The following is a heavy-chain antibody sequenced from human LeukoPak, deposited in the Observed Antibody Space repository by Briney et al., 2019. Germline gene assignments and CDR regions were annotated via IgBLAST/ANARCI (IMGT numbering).Heavy chain of an antibody. CDR1: GFTFSNAW. Sequence: GGSLRLSCATSGFTFSNAWMNWVRQAPGKGLEWVGRIRSNSDGGTIDYAAPVKGRFTLSRDDSKTTLYLQMNSLQTEDTAEYYCARVRRSSSWYLDYYYYGMDVWGQGTTVTVSS. D-gene: IGHD6-13*01. V-gene: IGHV3-15*07. CDR3: ARVRRSSSWYLDYYYYGMDV. CDR2: IRSNSDGGTI. J-gene: IGHJ6*02.